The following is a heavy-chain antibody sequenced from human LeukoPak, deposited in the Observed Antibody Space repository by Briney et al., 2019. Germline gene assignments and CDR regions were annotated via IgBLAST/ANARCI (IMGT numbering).Heavy chain of an antibody. J-gene: IGHJ4*02. Sequence: PGGSLRLSCAASGFTISSYSMNWVRQAPGKGLEWVSSISSSSSYIYYADSVKGRFTISRDNAKNSLYLQMNSLRAEDTAVYYCARGGSGSYYHLHDYWGQGTLVTVSS. CDR2: ISSSSSYI. D-gene: IGHD1-26*01. CDR3: ARGGSGSYYHLHDY. CDR1: GFTISSYS. V-gene: IGHV3-21*01.